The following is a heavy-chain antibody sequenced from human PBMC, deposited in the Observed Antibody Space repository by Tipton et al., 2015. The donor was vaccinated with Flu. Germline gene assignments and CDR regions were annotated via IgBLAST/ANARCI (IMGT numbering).Heavy chain of an antibody. Sequence: TLSLTCTVSGGSISSYYWSWLRQPPGKGLEWSGFVSYSGITNYNPSLKGRVTMSLDASKNHFSLRLSSVTAADTAVYYCARHGGSYSYQHWGQGTLVTVSS. CDR2: VSYSGIT. CDR3: ARHGGSYSYQH. J-gene: IGHJ1*01. CDR1: GGSISSYY. V-gene: IGHV4-59*13. D-gene: IGHD3-10*01.